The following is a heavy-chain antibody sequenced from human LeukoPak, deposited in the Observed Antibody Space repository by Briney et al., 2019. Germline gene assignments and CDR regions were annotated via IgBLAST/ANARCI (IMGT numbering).Heavy chain of an antibody. D-gene: IGHD2-2*01. J-gene: IGHJ4*02. V-gene: IGHV3-74*01. CDR1: GFTFSSYW. CDR3: ARRGVPTTTSYYFDS. CDR2: INTDGSST. Sequence: PGGSLRLSCAASGFTFSSYWMHWVRHAPGKGLVWVSRINTDGSSTNYADSVKGRFTISRDNAKNTLYLQMNSLRAEDTAVYYCARRGVPTTTSYYFDSWGQGTLVTVSS.